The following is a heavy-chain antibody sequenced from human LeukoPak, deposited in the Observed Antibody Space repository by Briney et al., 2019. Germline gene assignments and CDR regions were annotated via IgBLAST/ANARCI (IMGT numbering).Heavy chain of an antibody. CDR3: ARGVPYDFWSGYSPRYYFDY. J-gene: IGHJ4*02. V-gene: IGHV1-8*01. CDR2: MNPNSGNT. CDR1: GYTFTSYD. D-gene: IGHD3-3*01. Sequence: ASVKVSCKASGYTFTSYDINWVRQATGQGLEWMGWMNPNSGNTGYAQKFQGRVTMTRNTSISTAYVELSSLRSEDTAVYYCARGVPYDFWSGYSPRYYFDYWGQGTLVTVSS.